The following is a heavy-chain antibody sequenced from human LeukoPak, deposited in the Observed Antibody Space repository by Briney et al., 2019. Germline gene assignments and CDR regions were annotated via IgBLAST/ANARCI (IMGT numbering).Heavy chain of an antibody. CDR3: AKDQAAPVDYFDY. CDR1: GFTFSSYA. V-gene: IGHV3-23*01. D-gene: IGHD6-13*01. Sequence: PGGSLRLSCAASGFTFSSYAMSWVRQAPGKGLEWVSAISGSGGSTYYADSVKGRFTISRDNSKNTLYLQTNSLRAEDTAVYYCAKDQAAPVDYFDYWGQGTLVTVSS. CDR2: ISGSGGST. J-gene: IGHJ4*02.